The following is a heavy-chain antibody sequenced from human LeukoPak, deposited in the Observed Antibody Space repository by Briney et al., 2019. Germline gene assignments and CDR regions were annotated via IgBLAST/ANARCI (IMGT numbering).Heavy chain of an antibody. J-gene: IGHJ3*02. D-gene: IGHD1-26*01. CDR2: IYSGGST. CDR1: GFTFDDYG. Sequence: GGSLRLSCAASGFTFDDYGMSWVRQAPGKGLEWVSIIYSGGSTFYADSVKGRFTISRDNSKNTLYLQMNSLRAEDTAVYYCARGGSYLSAFYIWGQGTMVTVSS. V-gene: IGHV3-53*01. CDR3: ARGGSYLSAFYI.